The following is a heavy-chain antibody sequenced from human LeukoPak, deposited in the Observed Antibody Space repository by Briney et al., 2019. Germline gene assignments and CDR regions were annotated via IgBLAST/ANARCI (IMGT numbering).Heavy chain of an antibody. CDR2: ISYDGSNK. J-gene: IGHJ2*01. V-gene: IGHV3-30*04. CDR1: GFTFSSYA. Sequence: PGRSLRLSCAASGFTFSSYAMHWVRQAPGKGLEWVAVISYDGSNKYYADSVKGRFTISRDNSKNTLYLQMNSLRAEDTAVYYCARAYYDSSGYYWYFDLWGRGTLVTVSS. D-gene: IGHD3-22*01. CDR3: ARAYYDSSGYYWYFDL.